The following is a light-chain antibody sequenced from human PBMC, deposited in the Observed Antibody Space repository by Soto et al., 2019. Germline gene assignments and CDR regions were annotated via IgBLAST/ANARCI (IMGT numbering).Light chain of an antibody. Sequence: DIQMTQSPSSLSASVGDRVTITCQASQDLSNYLNWYQQKPGKAPKLLIYDASNLETGVPSRFSGSGSGTDFTFTISSLQPEEIATYYCQQYDNLLLTFGGGTKVEIK. CDR3: QQYDNLLLT. J-gene: IGKJ4*01. CDR1: QDLSNY. V-gene: IGKV1-33*01. CDR2: DAS.